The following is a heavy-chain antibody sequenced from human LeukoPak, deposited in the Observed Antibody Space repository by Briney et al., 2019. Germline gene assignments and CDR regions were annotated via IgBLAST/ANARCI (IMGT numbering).Heavy chain of an antibody. CDR3: ARDSSFAAAGLVYLFDY. CDR1: GGTFSSYA. Sequence: GASVKVSCKASGGTFSSYAISWVRQAPGQGLEWMGGIIPIFGTANYAQKFQGRVTITADESTSTAYMELSSLRSEDTAVYYCARDSSFAAAGLVYLFDYWGQGTLVTVSS. CDR2: IIPIFGTA. J-gene: IGHJ4*02. V-gene: IGHV1-69*13. D-gene: IGHD6-13*01.